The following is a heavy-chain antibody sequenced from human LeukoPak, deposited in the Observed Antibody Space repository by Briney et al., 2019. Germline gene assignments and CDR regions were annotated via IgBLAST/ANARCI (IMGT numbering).Heavy chain of an antibody. J-gene: IGHJ6*02. CDR2: IYYSGST. D-gene: IGHD3-22*01. CDR1: GGSISSYY. V-gene: IGHV4-59*01. CDR3: ARDHPYYYDSSGYYYTPGPYGMDV. Sequence: SETLSLTRTVSGGSISSYYWSWIRQPPGKGLEWIGYIYYSGSTNYNPSLKSRVTISVDTSKNQFSLKLSSVTAADTAVYYCARDHPYYYDSSGYYYTPGPYGMDVWGQGTTVTVSS.